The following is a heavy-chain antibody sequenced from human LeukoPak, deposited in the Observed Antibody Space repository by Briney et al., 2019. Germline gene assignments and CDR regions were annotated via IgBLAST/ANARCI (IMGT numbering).Heavy chain of an antibody. CDR2: ISYDGSNK. V-gene: IGHV3-30*03. J-gene: IGHJ3*02. CDR3: ARYNYWDLDAFDI. Sequence: PGRSLRLSCAASGFTFSSYGMHWVRQAPGKGLEWVAVISYDGSNKYYADSVKGRFTISRDNSKNTLYLQMNSLRAEDTAVYYCARYNYWDLDAFDIWGQGTMVTVSS. D-gene: IGHD1-26*01. CDR1: GFTFSSYG.